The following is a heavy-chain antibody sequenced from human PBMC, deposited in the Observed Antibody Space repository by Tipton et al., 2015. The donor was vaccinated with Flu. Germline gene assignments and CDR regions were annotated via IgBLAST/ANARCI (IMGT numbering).Heavy chain of an antibody. Sequence: SLRLSCAASGFTFSSYSMNWVRQAPGKGLEWVSSISSSSSYIYYADSVKGRFTISRDNAKNSLYLQMNSLRAEDTAVYYCARVAGGGSYSSNYFDYWGQGTLVTVSS. J-gene: IGHJ4*02. V-gene: IGHV3-21*01. CDR1: GFTFSSYS. CDR3: ARVAGGGSYSSNYFDY. CDR2: ISSSSSYI. D-gene: IGHD1-26*01.